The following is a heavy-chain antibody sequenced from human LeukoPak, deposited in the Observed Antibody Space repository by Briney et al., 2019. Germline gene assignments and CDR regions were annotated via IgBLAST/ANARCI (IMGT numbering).Heavy chain of an antibody. V-gene: IGHV3-48*03. D-gene: IGHD1-26*01. CDR1: GFTFSSYE. J-gene: IGHJ4*02. CDR3: ARVGGSYYFDY. CDR2: ISSSGSTI. Sequence: GGSLRLSCAASGFTFSSYEMNWVRQAPGKGLEWVSYISSSGSTIYYADSVKGRFTISRDNAKNSLYLQMNSLRAEDTAVYYCARVGGSYYFDYWGQGTLVTVSS.